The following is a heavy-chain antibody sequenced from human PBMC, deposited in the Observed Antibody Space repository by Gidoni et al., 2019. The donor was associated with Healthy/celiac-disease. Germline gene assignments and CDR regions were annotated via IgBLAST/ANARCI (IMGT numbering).Heavy chain of an antibody. CDR3: ARAIAVAGIGFDP. CDR2: IYYSGST. CDR1: GGAISSGCYY. J-gene: IGHJ5*02. V-gene: IGHV4-31*03. Sequence: QVQLQESGPGLVKPSQTLSLPCTVSGGAISSGCYYWSWLRQHPGKGLEWIGYIYYSGSTYYNPSLKSRVTISVDTSKNQFSLKLSSVTAADTAVYYCARAIAVAGIGFDPWGQGTLVTVSS. D-gene: IGHD6-19*01.